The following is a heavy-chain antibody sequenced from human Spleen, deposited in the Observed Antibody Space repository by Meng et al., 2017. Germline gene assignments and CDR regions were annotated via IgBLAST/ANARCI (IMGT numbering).Heavy chain of an antibody. V-gene: IGHV4-34*01. J-gene: IGHJ4*02. CDR1: GGAFRYYY. D-gene: IGHD4-11*01. CDR2: INHSGST. CDR3: ARGPTTMAHDFDY. Sequence: VRQQEWGAGHVQPSEHLSCPCVCSGGAFRYYYWSWIRQPPGKGLEWIGEINHSGSTNYNPSLESRATTSVDTSQNNLSLKLSSVTAADSAVYYCARGPTTMAHDFDYWGQGTLVTVSS.